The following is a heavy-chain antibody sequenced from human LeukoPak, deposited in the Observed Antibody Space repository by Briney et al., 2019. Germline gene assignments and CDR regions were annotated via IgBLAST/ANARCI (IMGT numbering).Heavy chain of an antibody. J-gene: IGHJ4*02. CDR2: INHSGST. CDR1: GGSFSGYY. Sequence: SETLSLTCAVYGGSFSGYYWSWIRQPPGKGLEWIGEINHSGSTNYNPSLKSRVTISVDTSKNQFSLKLSSVTAADTAVYYCAREGVASPRYSSSWYEGYWGQGTLVTVSS. V-gene: IGHV4-34*01. D-gene: IGHD6-13*01. CDR3: AREGVASPRYSSSWYEGY.